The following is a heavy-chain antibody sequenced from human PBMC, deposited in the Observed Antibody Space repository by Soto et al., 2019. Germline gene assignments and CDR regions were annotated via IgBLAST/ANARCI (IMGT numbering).Heavy chain of an antibody. Sequence: SETLSLTCAVNGESFSDYYWSWIRQPPGKGLEWIGEIDHSGNTNYSPSLKSRVTISVDTSKNQFSLKLTSVTAAHAVVYFCVGGRGSLVGFDYWGQGTPVTVSS. CDR2: IDHSGNT. J-gene: IGHJ4*02. CDR3: VGGRGSLVGFDY. D-gene: IGHD2-15*01. V-gene: IGHV4-34*01. CDR1: GESFSDYY.